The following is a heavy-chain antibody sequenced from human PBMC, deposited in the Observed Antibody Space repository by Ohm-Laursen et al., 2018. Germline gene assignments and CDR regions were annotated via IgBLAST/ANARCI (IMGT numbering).Heavy chain of an antibody. CDR1: GFSFSSYC. CDR3: ARDSSSWWAEYFQH. D-gene: IGHD6-13*01. V-gene: IGHV3-7*01. Sequence: SLRLSCAASGFSFSSYCMSWVRQAPVKGLEWVANIKNDGSEKYYVDSVKGRFTISRDNAKNSLYLQMNSLRAEDTAVYYCARDSSSWWAEYFQHWGQGTLVTVSS. CDR2: IKNDGSEK. J-gene: IGHJ1*01.